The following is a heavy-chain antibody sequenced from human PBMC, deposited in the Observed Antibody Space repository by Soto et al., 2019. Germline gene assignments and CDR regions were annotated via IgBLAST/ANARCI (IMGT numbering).Heavy chain of an antibody. Sequence: GGSLRLSFAASGFTFDDYAMHWVRQSPGKGLEWVSGISWNSGSIGYADSVKGRFTISRDNAKNSLYLQMNSLRAEDTALYYCAKTHLTSGPHSSLDYWGQGTLVTVSS. CDR2: ISWNSGSI. CDR1: GFTFDDYA. J-gene: IGHJ4*02. V-gene: IGHV3-9*01. D-gene: IGHD2-8*01. CDR3: AKTHLTSGPHSSLDY.